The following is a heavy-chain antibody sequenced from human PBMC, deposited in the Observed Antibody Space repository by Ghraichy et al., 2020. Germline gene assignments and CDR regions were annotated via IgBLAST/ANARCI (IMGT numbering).Heavy chain of an antibody. Sequence: SETLSLTCTVSGGSISSYYWSWIRQPPGKGLDWIGYIYYSGSTNYNPSLKSRVTISVDTSKNQFSLKLSSVTAADTAVYYCARRADTAMEPSFDYWGQVTLVTVSS. J-gene: IGHJ4*02. CDR1: GGSISSYY. CDR2: IYYSGST. D-gene: IGHD5-18*01. CDR3: ARRADTAMEPSFDY. V-gene: IGHV4-59*01.